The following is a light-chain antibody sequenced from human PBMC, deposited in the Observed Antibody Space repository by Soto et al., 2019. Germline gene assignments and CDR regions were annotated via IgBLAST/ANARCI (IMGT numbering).Light chain of an antibody. J-gene: IGLJ2*01. CDR3: QSYDDALSAL. CDR1: SSNIGAGYD. V-gene: IGLV1-40*01. CDR2: GNN. Sequence: QSVLTQPPSVSGVPGQRVTISCTGSSSNIGAGYDVHWYQQLPGRAPKLLIYGNNIRPSGVPDRFSGSRSGASASLAITGVQAEDEADYDCQSYDDALSALFGGGTKLTVL.